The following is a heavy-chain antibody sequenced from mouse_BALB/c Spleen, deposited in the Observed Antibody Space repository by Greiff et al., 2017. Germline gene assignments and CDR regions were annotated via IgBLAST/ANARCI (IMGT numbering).Heavy chain of an antibody. CDR3: ARVSSMVTTGYYAMDD. V-gene: IGHV2-9*02. CDR2: IWAGGST. J-gene: IGHJ4*01. CDR1: GFSLTSYG. D-gene: IGHD2-10*02. Sequence: QVQLKESGPGLVAPSQSLSITCTVSGFSLTSYGVHWVRQPPGKGLEWLGVIWAGGSTNYNSALMSRLSISKDNSKSQVFLKMNSLQTDDTAMYYCARVSSMVTTGYYAMDDWGQGTSVTVSS.